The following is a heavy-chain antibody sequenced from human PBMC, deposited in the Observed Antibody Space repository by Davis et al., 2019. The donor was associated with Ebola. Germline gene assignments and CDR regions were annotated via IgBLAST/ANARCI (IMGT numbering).Heavy chain of an antibody. CDR1: GFTFSSYG. Sequence: GESLKISCAASGFTFSSYGMHWVRQAPGKGLEWVAFIRYDGSNKYYADSVKGRFTISRDNSKNTLYLQMNSLRAEDTAVYYCAKDTLVGATLYYYYGMDVWGKGTTVTVSS. CDR3: AKDTLVGATLYYYYGMDV. D-gene: IGHD1-26*01. J-gene: IGHJ6*04. CDR2: IRYDGSNK. V-gene: IGHV3-30*02.